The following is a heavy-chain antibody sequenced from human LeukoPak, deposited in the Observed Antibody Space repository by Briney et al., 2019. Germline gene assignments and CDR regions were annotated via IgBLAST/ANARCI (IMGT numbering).Heavy chain of an antibody. CDR2: ISSSGSTI. D-gene: IGHD6-13*01. V-gene: IGHV3-11*01. Sequence: GGSLRLSCAASGFTFSDYYMSWIRQAPGKGLEWVSYISSSGSTIYYADSVKGRFTISRDNAKNSLYPQMNSLRAEDTAVYYCASRSWTYYFDYWGQGTLVTVSS. CDR1: GFTFSDYY. CDR3: ASRSWTYYFDY. J-gene: IGHJ4*02.